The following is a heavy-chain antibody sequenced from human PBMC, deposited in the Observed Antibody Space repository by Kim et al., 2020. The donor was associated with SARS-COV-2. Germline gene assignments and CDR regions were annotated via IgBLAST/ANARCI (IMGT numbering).Heavy chain of an antibody. CDR1: GFTFSPYA. J-gene: IGHJ3*02. CDR3: ARARGEMATSFDI. CDR2: ISSSSTTI. Sequence: GGSLRLSCAASGFTFSPYAMNWVRQAPGKGLEWISYISSSSTTIYYAVSVKGRFTISRDNAKNSMDLQMNSLTDEDTAVYYCARARGEMATSFDIWGQGTMVTVSS. D-gene: IGHD5-12*01. V-gene: IGHV3-48*02.